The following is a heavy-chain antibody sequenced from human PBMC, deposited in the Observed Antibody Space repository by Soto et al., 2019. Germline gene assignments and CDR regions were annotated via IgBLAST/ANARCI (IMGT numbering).Heavy chain of an antibody. D-gene: IGHD2-8*01. CDR2: ISSSGSTI. CDR1: GFTFSSYE. V-gene: IGHV3-48*03. J-gene: IGHJ4*02. Sequence: EVQLVESGGGLVQPGGSLRLSCAASGFTFSSYEMNWVRQAPGKGLEWVSYISSSGSTIYYADSVKGRFTISRDNAKNSLYLQLNSLRAEDTAGYYCAREYATFEYWGQGTLVTVSS. CDR3: AREYATFEY.